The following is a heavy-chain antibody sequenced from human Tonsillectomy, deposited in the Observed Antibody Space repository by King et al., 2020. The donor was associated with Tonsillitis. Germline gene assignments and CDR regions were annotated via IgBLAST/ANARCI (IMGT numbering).Heavy chain of an antibody. CDR3: AMGLGGYDFWSGYYILEGVDY. J-gene: IGHJ4*02. Sequence: VQLVESGAEVKKPGASVKVSCKASGYTFTSYDINWVRQATGQGLEWMGWMNPNSGNTGYAQKFQGRVTMTRNTSISTAYMELSSLRSEDTAVYYCAMGLGGYDFWSGYYILEGVDYWGQGTLVTVSS. V-gene: IGHV1-8*01. CDR1: GYTFTSYD. CDR2: MNPNSGNT. D-gene: IGHD3-3*01.